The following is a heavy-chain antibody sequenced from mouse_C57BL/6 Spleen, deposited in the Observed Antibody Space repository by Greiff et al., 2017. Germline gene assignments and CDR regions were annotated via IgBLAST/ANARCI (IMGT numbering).Heavy chain of an antibody. J-gene: IGHJ4*01. CDR3: TVYGTYAMDY. CDR1: GFNIKDDY. Sequence: EVMLVESGAELVRPGASVKLSCTASGFNIKDDYMHWVKQRPEQGLEWIGWIDPENGDTEYASKFQGKATITADTSSNTAYLQLSSLTSEDTAVYYCTVYGTYAMDYWGQGTSVTVSS. D-gene: IGHD1-1*01. CDR2: IDPENGDT. V-gene: IGHV14-4*01.